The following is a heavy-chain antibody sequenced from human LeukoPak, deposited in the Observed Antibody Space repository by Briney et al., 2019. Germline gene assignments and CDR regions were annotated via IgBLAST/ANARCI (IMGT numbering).Heavy chain of an antibody. D-gene: IGHD3-3*01. Sequence: SETLSLTCTVSGGSISSYYWTWIRHPPGRGLEWVGYISYGGSTNYNPSLKSRVTISVDTSTNQFSLKLSSVTAADTAVYYCARGIFGMVLNAFDLWGRGTMVTASS. V-gene: IGHV4-59*01. CDR1: GGSISSYY. CDR2: ISYGGST. J-gene: IGHJ3*01. CDR3: ARGIFGMVLNAFDL.